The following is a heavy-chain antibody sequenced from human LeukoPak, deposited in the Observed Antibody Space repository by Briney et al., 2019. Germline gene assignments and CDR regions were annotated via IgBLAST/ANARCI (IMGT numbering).Heavy chain of an antibody. CDR2: IYHSGST. D-gene: IGHD6-13*01. CDR1: GHSITSGYY. V-gene: IGHV4-38-2*01. Sequence: SETLSLTCAVSGHSITSGYYWGWIRQPPGKGLEWIGSIYHSGSTYYNPSLKSRVTMSIDTSKNQFSLKLSSVTAADTAVYYCARASSSWGGDYWGQGTLVTVSS. J-gene: IGHJ4*02. CDR3: ARASSSWGGDY.